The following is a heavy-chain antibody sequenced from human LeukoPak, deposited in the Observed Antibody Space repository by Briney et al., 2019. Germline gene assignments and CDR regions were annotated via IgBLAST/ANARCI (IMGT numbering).Heavy chain of an antibody. CDR3: ARVPYYYDSSGYYYYYGMDV. CDR1: GVSISPYY. V-gene: IGHV4-59*01. Sequence: SETLSLTCTVSGVSISPYYWSWIRQPPGKGLEWVGYIYSSGSANYNPSLKSRVTISVDTSKNQFSLKLSSVTAADTAVYYCARVPYYYDSSGYYYYYGMDVWGQGTTVTVSS. D-gene: IGHD3-22*01. J-gene: IGHJ6*02. CDR2: IYSSGSA.